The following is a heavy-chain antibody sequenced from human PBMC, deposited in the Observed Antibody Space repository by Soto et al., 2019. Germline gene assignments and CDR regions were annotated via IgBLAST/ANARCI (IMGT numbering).Heavy chain of an antibody. V-gene: IGHV2-5*01. J-gene: IGHJ4*02. D-gene: IGHD2-15*01. CDR1: GFSLSTSGVG. Sequence: QITLKESGPTLVKPTQALTLTCTFSGFSLSTSGVGVGWIRQPPGKALGWMSLIYWNDDKRYSPSLKGRLNITKDASKNQVVLRMTNMDPADTATYYCAHRRAYCSGGTCYSGQFFDYWGQGSVVTVSS. CDR3: AHRRAYCSGGTCYSGQFFDY. CDR2: IYWNDDK.